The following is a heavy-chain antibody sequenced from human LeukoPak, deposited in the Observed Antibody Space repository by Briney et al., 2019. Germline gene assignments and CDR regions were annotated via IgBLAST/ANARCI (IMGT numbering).Heavy chain of an antibody. Sequence: ASVKVSCKASGGTFSSYAISWVRQAPGQGLEWMGRIIPILGIANYAQKFQGRVTITADKSTSTAYMELSSLRSEDTAVYYCARGFITIHEDVWGSYDAFDIWGQGTMVTVSS. CDR1: GGTFSSYA. CDR3: ARGFITIHEDVWGSYDAFDI. D-gene: IGHD3-16*01. J-gene: IGHJ3*02. V-gene: IGHV1-69*04. CDR2: IIPILGIA.